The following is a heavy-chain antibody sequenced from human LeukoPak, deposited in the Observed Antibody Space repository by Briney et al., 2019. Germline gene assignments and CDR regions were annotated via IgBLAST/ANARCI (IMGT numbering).Heavy chain of an antibody. V-gene: IGHV3-48*02. D-gene: IGHD2-21*02. Sequence: GGSLRLSCAASGFTFNTYSMNWVRQAPGKGLEWVSYISSSSSTIYYADSVKGRFTISRDNAKNSLYLQMNSLRDEDTAVYYCALNRDLRYWGQGTLVSVSS. J-gene: IGHJ4*02. CDR3: ALNRDLRY. CDR2: ISSSSSTI. CDR1: GFTFNTYS.